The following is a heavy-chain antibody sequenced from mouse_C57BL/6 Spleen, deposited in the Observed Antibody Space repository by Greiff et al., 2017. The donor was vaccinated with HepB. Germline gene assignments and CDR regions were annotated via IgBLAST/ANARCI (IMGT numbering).Heavy chain of an antibody. Sequence: QVQLQQSGAELMKPGASVKLSCKATGYTFTGYWIQWVKQRPGHGLEWLGAIFPGSGSTNYNEKFKGKATFTADTSSTTAYMPLSSLTTEDSAIYYWAGSHYYYGSRYFDVWGTGTTVTVSS. CDR1: GYTFTGYW. D-gene: IGHD1-1*01. J-gene: IGHJ1*03. CDR2: IFPGSGST. CDR3: AGSHYYYGSRYFDV. V-gene: IGHV1-9*01.